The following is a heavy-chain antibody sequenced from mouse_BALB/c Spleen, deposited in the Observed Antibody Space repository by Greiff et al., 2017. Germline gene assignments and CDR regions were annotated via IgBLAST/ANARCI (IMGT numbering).Heavy chain of an antibody. V-gene: IGHV5-6-5*01. Sequence: DVQLVESGGGLVKPGGSLKLSCAASGFTFSSYAMSWVRQTPEKRLEWVASISSGGSTYYPDSVKGRFTISRDNARNILYLQMSSLRSEDTAMYYCARGGTYGAMDYWGQGTSVTVSS. D-gene: IGHD1-1*01. CDR2: ISSGGST. J-gene: IGHJ4*01. CDR3: ARGGTYGAMDY. CDR1: GFTFSSYA.